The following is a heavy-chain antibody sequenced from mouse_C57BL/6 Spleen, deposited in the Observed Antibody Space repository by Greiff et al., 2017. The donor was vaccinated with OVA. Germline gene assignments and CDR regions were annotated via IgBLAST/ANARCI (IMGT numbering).Heavy chain of an antibody. Sequence: VQLKESGPELVKPGASVKIPCKASGYTFTDYNMDWVKQSHGKSLEWIGDINPNNGGTIYNQKFKGKATLTVDKSSSTAYMELRSLTSEDTAVYYCARSGYDGAWFAYWGQGTLVTVSA. CDR1: GYTFTDYN. V-gene: IGHV1-18*01. D-gene: IGHD2-2*01. CDR2: INPNNGGT. CDR3: ARSGYDGAWFAY. J-gene: IGHJ3*01.